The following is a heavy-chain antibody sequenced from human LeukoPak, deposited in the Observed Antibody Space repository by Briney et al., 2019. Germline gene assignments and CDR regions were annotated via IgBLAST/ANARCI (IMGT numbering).Heavy chain of an antibody. CDR3: AKVGRRYQLHDAFDI. Sequence: PGGSQRLSCAASGFTFSSYAMSWVRQAPGKGLEWVSAISGSGGSTYYADSVKGRFTISRDNSKNTLYLQMNSLRAEDTAVYYCAKVGRRYQLHDAFDIWGQGTMVTVSS. J-gene: IGHJ3*02. D-gene: IGHD2-2*01. V-gene: IGHV3-23*01. CDR1: GFTFSSYA. CDR2: ISGSGGST.